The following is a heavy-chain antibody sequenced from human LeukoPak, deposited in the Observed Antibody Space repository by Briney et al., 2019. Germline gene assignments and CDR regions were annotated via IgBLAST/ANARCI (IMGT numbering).Heavy chain of an antibody. CDR1: GGSISHNY. D-gene: IGHD3-22*01. Sequence: SETLSLTCTVSGGSISHNYWTWIRQPAGKGLEWIGRIYTSGSVNYTPSLKTRVTMSVDTSKNQFSLKLRSVTAADTAVYYCARGLWGYDSSGYGYWGQGTLVTVSS. CDR2: IYTSGSV. J-gene: IGHJ4*02. V-gene: IGHV4-4*07. CDR3: ARGLWGYDSSGYGY.